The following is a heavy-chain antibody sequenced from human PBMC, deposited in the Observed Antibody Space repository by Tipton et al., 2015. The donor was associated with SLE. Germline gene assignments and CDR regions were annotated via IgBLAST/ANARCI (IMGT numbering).Heavy chain of an antibody. CDR2: ISSSSSYI. CDR3: ARARSGGFDY. D-gene: IGHD2-8*02. V-gene: IGHV3-21*01. CDR1: GFTFSSYS. Sequence: TLSLTCAASGFTFSSYSMNWVRQAPGKGLEWVSSISSSSSYIYYADSVKGRFTISRDNAKNSLYLQMNSLRAEDTAVYYCARARSGGFDYWGQGTLVTVSS. J-gene: IGHJ4*02.